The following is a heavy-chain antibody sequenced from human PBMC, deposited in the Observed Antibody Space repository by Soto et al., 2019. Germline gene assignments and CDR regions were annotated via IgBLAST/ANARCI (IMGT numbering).Heavy chain of an antibody. D-gene: IGHD1-1*01. CDR2: ISYDGSNK. J-gene: IGHJ6*02. V-gene: IGHV3-30-3*01. CDR1: GFTFSNNA. CDR3: ARGTTTSAFSAMGV. Sequence: QVQLVESGGGVVQPGRSLRLSCAASGFTFSNNAMDWVRQAPGKGLEWVAVISYDGSNKYIAESVKGRFTISRDNSKNTLFLQMNSLRAEDTAVYYCARGTTTSAFSAMGVWGQGTRVTVSS.